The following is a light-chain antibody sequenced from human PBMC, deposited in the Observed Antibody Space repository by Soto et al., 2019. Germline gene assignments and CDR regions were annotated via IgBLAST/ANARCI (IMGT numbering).Light chain of an antibody. CDR1: QSISSS. J-gene: IGKJ1*01. Sequence: DIEMTQSPSSMSASVGETITITCRASQSISSSLNWFQHSPGQPPKLLLFAASTLHAGVPPRFRGSGSGTSFRLTIRSLQPDDFATYDCQQSFNLPRTFGPGTRVEFK. CDR3: QQSFNLPRT. V-gene: IGKV1-39*01. CDR2: AAS.